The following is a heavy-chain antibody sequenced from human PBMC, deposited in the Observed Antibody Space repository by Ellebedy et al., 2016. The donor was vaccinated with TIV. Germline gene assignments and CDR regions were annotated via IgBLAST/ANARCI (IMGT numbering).Heavy chain of an antibody. CDR1: GFTFSDHY. CDR3: AKDYGGYGDYFDY. Sequence: GESLKISCAVSGFTFSDHYMNWVRQAPGKGLEWVSAISGRGGSTYYADSVKGRFTISRDNSKNTLYLQMNSLRAEDTAVYYCAKDYGGYGDYFDYWGQGTLVTVSS. V-gene: IGHV3-23*01. D-gene: IGHD5-12*01. J-gene: IGHJ4*02. CDR2: ISGRGGST.